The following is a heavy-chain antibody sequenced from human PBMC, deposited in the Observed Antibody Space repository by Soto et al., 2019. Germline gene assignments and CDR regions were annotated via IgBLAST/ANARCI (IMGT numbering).Heavy chain of an antibody. CDR3: TRWAYSYGWYFDY. Sequence: EVQLVESGGGLVQPGGSLKLSCAASGFTFSGCAMHWVRQASGKGLEWLGRIRSKPNNYATEYAASVQGRFTISRDDSKNTAYLEMNSLKTEDTAVYYCTRWAYSYGWYFDYWGQGGLVTVSS. J-gene: IGHJ4*02. D-gene: IGHD6-19*01. CDR1: GFTFSGCA. CDR2: IRSKPNNYAT. V-gene: IGHV3-73*01.